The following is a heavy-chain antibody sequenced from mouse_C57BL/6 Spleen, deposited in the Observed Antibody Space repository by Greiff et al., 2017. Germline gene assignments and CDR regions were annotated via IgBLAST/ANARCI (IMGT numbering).Heavy chain of an antibody. CDR3: ARHEELDFYGSSYYAMDY. J-gene: IGHJ4*01. Sequence: VQLQQSGAELVKPGASVKLSCKASGYTFTEYTIHWVKQRSGQGLEWIGWFYPGSGSIKYNEKFKDKATLTADKSSSTVYMELSRLTSEDSAVYFCARHEELDFYGSSYYAMDYWGQGTSVTVSS. CDR2: FYPGSGSI. CDR1: GYTFTEYT. V-gene: IGHV1-62-2*01. D-gene: IGHD1-1*01.